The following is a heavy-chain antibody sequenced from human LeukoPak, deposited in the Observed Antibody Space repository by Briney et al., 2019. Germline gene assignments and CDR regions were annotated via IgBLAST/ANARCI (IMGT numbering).Heavy chain of an antibody. D-gene: IGHD6-19*01. CDR3: ARDGGSDQYYFDN. CDR2: ISHSGTT. V-gene: IGHV4-4*02. J-gene: IGHJ4*02. CDR1: GASISRPYW. Sequence: SSGTLSLTCGVSGASISRPYWWSWVRQPPGKGLEWIAEISHSGTTPYNPSLKSRVIISVDKSKNQVFLKLNSVTAADTAMYYCARDGGSDQYYFDNWGQGTLVTVSS.